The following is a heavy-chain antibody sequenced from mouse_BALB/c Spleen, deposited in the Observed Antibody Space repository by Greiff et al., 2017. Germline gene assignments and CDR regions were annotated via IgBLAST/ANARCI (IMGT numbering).Heavy chain of an antibody. CDR1: GFTFTSYW. D-gene: IGHD3-1*01. CDR2: IDPSDSET. J-gene: IGHJ4*01. CDR3: AGPRAGAMDY. V-gene: IGHV1-69*02. Sequence: VQLQQSGAELVKPGASVKLSCTASGFTFTSYWMNWVKQRPGRGLEWIGRIDPSDSETHYNQKFKDKATLTVDKSSSTAYIQLSSLTSEDSAVYYCAGPRAGAMDYWGQGTSVTVSS.